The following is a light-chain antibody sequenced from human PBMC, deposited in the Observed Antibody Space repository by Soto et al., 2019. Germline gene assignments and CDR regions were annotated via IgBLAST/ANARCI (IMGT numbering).Light chain of an antibody. J-gene: IGLJ3*02. CDR2: EVS. CDR1: SSDVGGYNY. Sequence: QSALTQPASVSGSPGQSITISCTGTSSDVGGYNYVSWYQQHPGKAPKLMIYEVSNRPSGVPDRFSGSKSGNTASLTIAGLQAEDEADYYCCSYAGVYTLVFGGGTMLTVL. V-gene: IGLV2-11*01. CDR3: CSYAGVYTLV.